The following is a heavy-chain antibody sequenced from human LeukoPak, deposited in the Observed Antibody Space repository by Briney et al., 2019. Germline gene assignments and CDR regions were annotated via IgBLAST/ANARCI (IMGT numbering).Heavy chain of an antibody. V-gene: IGHV1-58*02. Sequence: ASVKVSCKASGFTFTSSAMQWVRQSRGQRLEWIGWIVVGSGNTNYAQKFQERVTITRDMSTSTAYMELSSLRSEDTAVYYCAKDRATVEGYFQHWGQGTLVTVSS. D-gene: IGHD4-17*01. CDR1: GFTFTSSA. CDR2: IVVGSGNT. CDR3: AKDRATVEGYFQH. J-gene: IGHJ1*01.